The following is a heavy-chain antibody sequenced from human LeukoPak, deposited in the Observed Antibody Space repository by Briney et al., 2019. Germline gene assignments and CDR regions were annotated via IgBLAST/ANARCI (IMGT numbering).Heavy chain of an antibody. D-gene: IGHD3-3*01. CDR1: GFTFDDYA. V-gene: IGHV3-9*01. Sequence: GGSLRLSCAASGFTFDDYAMHWVRQAPGKGLEWVPGISWNSGSIGYADSVKGRFTISRDNAKNSLYLQMNSLRAENTALYYCAKDTYYDFWSGYFDYWGQGTLVTVSS. CDR2: ISWNSGSI. CDR3: AKDTYYDFWSGYFDY. J-gene: IGHJ4*02.